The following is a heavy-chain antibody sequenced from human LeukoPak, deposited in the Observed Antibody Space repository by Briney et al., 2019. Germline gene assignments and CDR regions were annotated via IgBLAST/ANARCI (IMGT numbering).Heavy chain of an antibody. D-gene: IGHD2-15*01. J-gene: IGHJ4*02. CDR2: ISSSSSYI. CDR1: GFTFSSYS. CDR3: ARDALGYRSGGSCYGDY. Sequence: GGSLRLSCAASGFTFSSYSMNWVRQAPGKGLEWVSSISSSSSYIYYADSVKGRFTISRDNAKNSLYLQMNSLRAEDTAVYYCARDALGYRSGGSCYGDYWGQGTLVTVSS. V-gene: IGHV3-21*01.